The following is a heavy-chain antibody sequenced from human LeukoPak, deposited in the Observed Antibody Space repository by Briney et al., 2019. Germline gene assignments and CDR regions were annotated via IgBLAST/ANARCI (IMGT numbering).Heavy chain of an antibody. V-gene: IGHV4-59*01. CDR2: IYYSGST. J-gene: IGHJ3*02. D-gene: IGHD3-3*01. CDR1: GGSISSYY. Sequence: PSETLSLTCTVSGGSISSYYWSWIRQPPGKGLEWIGYIYYSGSTNYNPSLKSRVTISVDTSKNQFSLKLSSVTAADTAVYYCARARITIFGVVIIDAFDIWGQGTMVTVSS. CDR3: ARARITIFGVVIIDAFDI.